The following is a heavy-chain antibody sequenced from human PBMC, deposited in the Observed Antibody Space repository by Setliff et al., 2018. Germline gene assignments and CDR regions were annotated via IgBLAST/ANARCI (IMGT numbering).Heavy chain of an antibody. D-gene: IGHD3-10*01. CDR3: ARHKSNGSGSYPSLYMDV. V-gene: IGHV4-39*01. J-gene: IGHJ6*03. Sequence: SETLSLTCRVSGGSISSGNYYWGLIRQPPGKGVEWVATIYYSGSTYSNPSLKSRLIISVDAPDNQFSVKLSSVTAADTAVYYCARHKSNGSGSYPSLYMDVWGKGNPGHRLL. CDR2: IYYSGST. CDR1: GGSISSGNYY.